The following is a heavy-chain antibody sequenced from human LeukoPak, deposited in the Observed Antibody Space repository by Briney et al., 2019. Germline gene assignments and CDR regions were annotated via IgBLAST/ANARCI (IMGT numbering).Heavy chain of an antibody. J-gene: IGHJ4*02. Sequence: GGSLRLSCAASGFTFSSYAMGWVRQAPGKGLEWVSAITASGGSTYYADSVKGRFTISRDNSKNTLYLQMNSLRAEDTAVYYCAKYPQVLLWLGELYYWGQGTLVTVSS. D-gene: IGHD3-10*01. CDR1: GFTFSSYA. V-gene: IGHV3-23*01. CDR3: AKYPQVLLWLGELYY. CDR2: ITASGGST.